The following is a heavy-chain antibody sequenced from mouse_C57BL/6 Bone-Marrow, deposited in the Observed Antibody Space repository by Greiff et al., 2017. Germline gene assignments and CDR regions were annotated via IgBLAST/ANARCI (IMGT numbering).Heavy chain of an antibody. CDR1: AYTFPSSW. Sequence: QVQLQQPGAELVNPGASVKMSCKASAYTFPSSWLTWVKRRPGQGLEWIGDIYPGSGSTTYNAKFKSKATLTVDTSSSTAYMQLSSLTSEDSAVYYCARGDYYGSSYVVDYWGQGTTLTVSS. CDR2: IYPGSGST. CDR3: ARGDYYGSSYVVDY. J-gene: IGHJ2*01. D-gene: IGHD1-1*01. V-gene: IGHV1-55*01.